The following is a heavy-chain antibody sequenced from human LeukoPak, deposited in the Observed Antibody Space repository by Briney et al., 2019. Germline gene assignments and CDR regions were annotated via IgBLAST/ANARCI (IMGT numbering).Heavy chain of an antibody. CDR3: AKDLWSGGSCRDAFDI. V-gene: IGHV3-23*01. D-gene: IGHD2-15*01. Sequence: GASLRLSCAASGFTFSSYAMSWVRQAPGKGLEWVSGINGSGGSTYYADAVKGRFTISRDNSKNTLYLQMNSLRVEDTAVYYCAKDLWSGGSCRDAFDIWGQGTMVTVSS. CDR2: INGSGGST. J-gene: IGHJ3*02. CDR1: GFTFSSYA.